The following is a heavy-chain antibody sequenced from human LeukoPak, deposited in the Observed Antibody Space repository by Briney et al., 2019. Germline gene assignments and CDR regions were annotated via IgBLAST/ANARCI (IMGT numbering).Heavy chain of an antibody. CDR2: IGGSGAAT. CDR1: GFTFSSYA. D-gene: IGHD5-12*01. CDR3: AKDRSSGYDYKFDY. V-gene: IGHV3-23*01. Sequence: GGSLRLSCAASGFTFSSYAMSWVRQAPGKGLEWVSAIGGSGAATYYADSVKGRFTISRDNSKNTLYLQMNSLRDKDTAVYYCAKDRSSGYDYKFDYWGQGTLVTVSS. J-gene: IGHJ4*02.